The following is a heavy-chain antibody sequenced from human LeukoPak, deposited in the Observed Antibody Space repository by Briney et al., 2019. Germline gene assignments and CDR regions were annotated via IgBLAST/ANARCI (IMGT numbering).Heavy chain of an antibody. D-gene: IGHD2-15*01. CDR1: GGSISSRNYY. CDR2: IYYSGST. V-gene: IGHV4-39*01. J-gene: IGHJ4*02. Sequence: SETLSLTCTVSGGSISSRNYYWGWIRQPPGKGLEWIGSIYYSGSTYDNPSLKSRVTMSVDTSKNQFSLKLSSVTAADTAVYYCARLSYVGRTYYYFDLWGQGTLVTVSS. CDR3: ARLSYVGRTYYYFDL.